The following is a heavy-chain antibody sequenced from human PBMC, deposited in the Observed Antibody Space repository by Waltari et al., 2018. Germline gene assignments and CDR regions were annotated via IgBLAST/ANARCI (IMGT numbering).Heavy chain of an antibody. D-gene: IGHD3-22*01. J-gene: IGHJ4*02. CDR1: GGTFSRYA. V-gene: IGHV1-69*01. CDR3: AGRHYDSSGYYYRYFDD. CDR2: IIPCLVTT. Sequence: QVQLVQSGAEVKKPGSSVKVSCKASGGTFSRYAISWVRQAPGQGLEWMGGIIPCLVTTNYAQKFQGRGTITADEFTSTADMELSSLRSEDTAVYYCAGRHYDSSGYYYRYFDDWGQGTLVTVSS.